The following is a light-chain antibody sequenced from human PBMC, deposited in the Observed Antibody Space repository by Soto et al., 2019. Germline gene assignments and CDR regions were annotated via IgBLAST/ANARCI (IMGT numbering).Light chain of an antibody. CDR3: QQYHTWPVT. CDR1: QSVSSSY. Sequence: EIVLTQSPGTLSLSPGERATLSCRASQSVSSSYLAWYQQKPGQAPRLLIYGASSRATGIPDRFSGSGSGTDFTLTISRLEPEDFAVYYCQQYHTWPVTFGGGTKVDIK. CDR2: GAS. J-gene: IGKJ4*01. V-gene: IGKV3-20*01.